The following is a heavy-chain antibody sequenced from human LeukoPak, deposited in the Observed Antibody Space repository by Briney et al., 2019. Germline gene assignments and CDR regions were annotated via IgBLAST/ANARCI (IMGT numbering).Heavy chain of an antibody. CDR3: ARHVAHMGYVWGSAEIDY. V-gene: IGHV4-59*08. D-gene: IGHD3-16*01. CDR1: GGSISSYY. J-gene: IGHJ4*02. CDR2: IYYSGST. Sequence: SETLSLTCSVSGGSISSYYWSWIRQPPGEGLEWIGYIYYSGSTTYNPSLKCRVTISVDTSKNQFSLKLSSVTAADTAVYYCARHVAHMGYVWGSAEIDYWGQGTLVTVSS.